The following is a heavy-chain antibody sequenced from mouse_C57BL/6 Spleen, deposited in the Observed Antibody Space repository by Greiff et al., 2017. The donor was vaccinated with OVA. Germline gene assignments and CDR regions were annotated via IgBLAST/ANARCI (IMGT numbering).Heavy chain of an antibody. D-gene: IGHD1-1*01. CDR2: IDPSDSET. Sequence: VQLQQPGAELVRPGSSVKLSCKASGYTFTSYWMHWVKQRPIQGLEWIGNIDPSDSETHYNQKFKDKATLTVDKSSSTAYMQLSSLTSEDSAVYYCARGGLYYGSPYWYFDVWGTGTTVTVSS. CDR3: ARGGLYYGSPYWYFDV. CDR1: GYTFTSYW. J-gene: IGHJ1*03. V-gene: IGHV1-52*01.